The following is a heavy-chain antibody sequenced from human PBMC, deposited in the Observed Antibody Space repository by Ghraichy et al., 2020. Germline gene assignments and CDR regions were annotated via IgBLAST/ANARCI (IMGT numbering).Heavy chain of an antibody. CDR1: GFIFSDYW. V-gene: IGHV3-7*01. Sequence: GGSLRLSCAASGFIFSDYWMNWVRQAPGKGLEWVANIKQDGSEKYYVDSVKGRFVISRDNAKKTLYLQVNSMRAEDTAVYYCARDGVMPGIYFDYWGQGTLVTVSS. CDR2: IKQDGSEK. J-gene: IGHJ4*02. CDR3: ARDGVMPGIYFDY. D-gene: IGHD2-8*01.